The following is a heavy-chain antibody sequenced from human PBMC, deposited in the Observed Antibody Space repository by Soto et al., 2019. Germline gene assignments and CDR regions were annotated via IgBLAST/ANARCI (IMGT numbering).Heavy chain of an antibody. J-gene: IGHJ6*02. CDR3: ARDQDWNYAPFYYGMDV. D-gene: IGHD1-7*01. CDR1: GFTFSSYS. CDR2: ISSSSSYI. Sequence: GGSLRLSCAASGFTFSSYSMNWVRQAPGKGLEWVSSISSSSSYIYYADSVKGRFTISRDNAKNSLYLQMNSLRAEDTAVYYCARDQDWNYAPFYYGMDVWGQGTTVTVSS. V-gene: IGHV3-21*01.